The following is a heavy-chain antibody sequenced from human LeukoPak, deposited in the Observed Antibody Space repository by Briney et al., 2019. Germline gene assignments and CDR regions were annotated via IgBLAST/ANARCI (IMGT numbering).Heavy chain of an antibody. J-gene: IGHJ4*02. D-gene: IGHD2-2*01. CDR3: AKDYCSSTSCYFDY. CDR2: TSYDGSNK. V-gene: IGHV3-30*18. Sequence: GGSLRLSCAASGFTFSNYWMHWVRQAPGKGLEWVAVTSYDGSNKHYGASVKGRFTISRDNSKTPLYLQMNSLRAEDTAVYYCAKDYCSSTSCYFDYWGQGTLVTVSS. CDR1: GFTFSNYW.